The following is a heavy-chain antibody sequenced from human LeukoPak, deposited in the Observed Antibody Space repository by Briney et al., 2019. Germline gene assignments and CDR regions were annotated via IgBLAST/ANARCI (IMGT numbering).Heavy chain of an antibody. Sequence: GASVKVSCKASGYTFNTYGITWVRQAPGQGLEWMGWISGYNGKTKYAQKLQDRVTMTTDTSTTTAYMELSSLRSEDTAVYYCARGRGSGWYYYYYMDVWGKGTTVTISS. J-gene: IGHJ6*03. CDR1: GYTFNTYG. CDR3: ARGRGSGWYYYYYMDV. V-gene: IGHV1-18*01. CDR2: ISGYNGKT. D-gene: IGHD6-19*01.